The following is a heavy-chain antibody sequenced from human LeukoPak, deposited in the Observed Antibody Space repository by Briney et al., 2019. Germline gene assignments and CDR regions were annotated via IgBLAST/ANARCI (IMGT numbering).Heavy chain of an antibody. CDR2: LYSDGNT. CDR3: ARGVEPLAANTLAY. J-gene: IGHJ4*02. Sequence: GGSLRLSCAVSGFTVITNDMTWVRQAPGKGLEWVSVLYSDGNTKYADSVQGRFTISRDNSKNTLYLEMNSLSPDDAAVYYCARGVEPLAANTLAYWGQGTLVTVSS. CDR1: GFTVITND. V-gene: IGHV3-53*01. D-gene: IGHD1-14*01.